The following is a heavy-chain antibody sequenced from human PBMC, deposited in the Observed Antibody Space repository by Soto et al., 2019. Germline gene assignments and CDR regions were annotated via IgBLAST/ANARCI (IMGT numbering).Heavy chain of an antibody. D-gene: IGHD5-18*01. J-gene: IGHJ5*02. CDR1: GGSVSSGDYY. Sequence: SETLSLTCTVSGGSVSSGDYYWSWIRQPPGKGLEWIGYIYYSGNTNYNPSLKSRVIISVDTSENLFSLKLTSVTAADTAVYYCARIPVDTSMIYWLDPWGQGTLVTVSS. CDR2: IYYSGNT. V-gene: IGHV4-61*08. CDR3: ARIPVDTSMIYWLDP.